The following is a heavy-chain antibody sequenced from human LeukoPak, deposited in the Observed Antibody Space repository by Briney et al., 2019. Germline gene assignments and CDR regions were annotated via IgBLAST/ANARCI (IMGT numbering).Heavy chain of an antibody. Sequence: GGSLRLSCAASGFTFSAYTMNWVRQAPGKGLEWVSSMSGIGGFVHYADSVKGRFTISRDNAKSSLYLQMNSLRAEDTAVYYCARGWGANRPWGQGTLVTVSS. CDR3: ARGWGANRP. CDR2: MSGIGGFV. V-gene: IGHV3-21*04. CDR1: GFTFSAYT. D-gene: IGHD1-26*01. J-gene: IGHJ5*02.